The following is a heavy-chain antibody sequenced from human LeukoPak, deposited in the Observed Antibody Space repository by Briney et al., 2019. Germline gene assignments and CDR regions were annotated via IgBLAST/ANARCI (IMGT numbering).Heavy chain of an antibody. CDR3: AREIRYCSGSKCYLFDY. CDR1: GFTFSSYE. J-gene: IGHJ4*02. V-gene: IGHV3-48*03. Sequence: GGSLRLSCAASGFTFSSYEMNWVRQAPGKGLEWVSYISSSGSTIYYADSVKGRFTISRDSAKNSLYLKMNSLRAEDTAVYYCAREIRYCSGSKCYLFDYWGQGTLVTVSS. D-gene: IGHD2-15*01. CDR2: ISSSGSTI.